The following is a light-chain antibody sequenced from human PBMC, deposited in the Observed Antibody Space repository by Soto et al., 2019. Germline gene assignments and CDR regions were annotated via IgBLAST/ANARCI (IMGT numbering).Light chain of an antibody. Sequence: DIQMTQARSTLSASLGDRVTITCRASQSISSYLNWYQQKPGKAPKLLIYAASSLQSGVPSRFSGSGSGTDFTLTISSLQPEDFATYYCQQSYSTPRTFGQGTKVDIK. CDR2: AAS. CDR1: QSISSY. J-gene: IGKJ1*01. V-gene: IGKV1-39*01. CDR3: QQSYSTPRT.